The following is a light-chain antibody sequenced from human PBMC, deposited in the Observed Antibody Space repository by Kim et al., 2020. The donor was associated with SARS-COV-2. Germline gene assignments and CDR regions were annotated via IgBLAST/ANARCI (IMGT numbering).Light chain of an antibody. CDR2: RDG. CDR3: QVWDSDPWV. J-gene: IGLJ3*02. CDR1: KIEDKN. Sequence: VALGQTARITGGGDKIEDKNVQWYQHKPGQAPVLVIYRDGNRPAGIPERFSGSNSGNTATLIISRAQVEDEADYYCQVWDSDPWVFGGGTQLTVL. V-gene: IGLV3-9*01.